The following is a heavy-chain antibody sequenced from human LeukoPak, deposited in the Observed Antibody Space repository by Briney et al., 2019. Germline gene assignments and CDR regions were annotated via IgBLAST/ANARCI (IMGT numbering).Heavy chain of an antibody. CDR1: GYTLTELS. CDR3: ATTRGFRSGWYWGDAFDI. J-gene: IGHJ3*02. V-gene: IGHV1-24*01. D-gene: IGHD6-19*01. Sequence: ASVKVSCKVSGYTLTELSMHWVRQAPGKGLEWMGGFDPEDGETIYAQKFQGRVTMTEDTSTDTAYMELSSLRSEDTAVYYSATTRGFRSGWYWGDAFDIWGQGTMVTVSS. CDR2: FDPEDGET.